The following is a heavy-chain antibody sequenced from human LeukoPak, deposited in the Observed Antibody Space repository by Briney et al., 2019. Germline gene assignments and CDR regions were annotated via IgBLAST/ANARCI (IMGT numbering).Heavy chain of an antibody. CDR1: GGSISSYY. D-gene: IGHD3-10*01. CDR2: ISYSGSA. CDR3: ARGVYGSGSYYVSFDT. Sequence: WETLSLTCTVSGGSISSYYWNWIRQSPGKELEWIAYISYSGSANYNPSLQSRVTISVDTSKSQFSLRLSSVTAADTAVYYCARGVYGSGSYYVSFDTRGQGTLVTVSS. V-gene: IGHV4-59*01. J-gene: IGHJ4*02.